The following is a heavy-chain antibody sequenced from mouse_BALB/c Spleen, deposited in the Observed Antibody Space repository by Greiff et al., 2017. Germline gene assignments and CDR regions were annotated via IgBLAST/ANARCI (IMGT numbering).Heavy chain of an antibody. CDR3: ARGLYYDYDGGFMDY. J-gene: IGHJ4*01. CDR1: GFTFSSYA. Sequence: EVKLVESGGGLVKPGGSLKLSCAASGFTFSSYAMSWVRQTPEKRLEWVASISSGGSTYYPDSVKGRFTISRDNARNILYLQMSSLRSEDTAMYYCARGLYYDYDGGFMDYWGQGTSVTVSS. V-gene: IGHV5-6-5*01. D-gene: IGHD2-4*01. CDR2: ISSGGST.